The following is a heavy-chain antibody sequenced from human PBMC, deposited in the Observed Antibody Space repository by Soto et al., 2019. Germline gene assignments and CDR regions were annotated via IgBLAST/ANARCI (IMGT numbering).Heavy chain of an antibody. CDR3: AKVARAVYYYYGMDV. J-gene: IGHJ6*02. V-gene: IGHV3-23*01. CDR1: GFTFSSYA. Sequence: GGSLRLSCAASGFTFSSYAMSWVRQAPGKGLEWVSAISGSGGSTYYADSVKGRFTISRDNSKNTLYLQMNSLRAEDTAVYYYAKVARAVYYYYGMDVWGQGTTVTVSS. D-gene: IGHD2-21*01. CDR2: ISGSGGST.